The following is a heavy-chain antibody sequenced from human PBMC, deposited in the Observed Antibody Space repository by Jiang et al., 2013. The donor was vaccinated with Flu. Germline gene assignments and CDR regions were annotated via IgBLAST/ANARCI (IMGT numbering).Heavy chain of an antibody. CDR1: GFTFTSYA. V-gene: IGHV3-23*01. D-gene: IGHD2-2*01. CDR2: INGAGGPT. CDR3: ARDRRVPDFQLLWGGFYFDS. Sequence: QLLESGGALVQPGRSLRLSCAASGFTFTSYALSWVRQVPGKGLEWVSSINGAGGPTYYADSVKGRFTISRDNSKNTLNLQMNSLRADDTVVYYCARDRRVPDFQLLWGGFYFDSWGQGTLVTVSS. J-gene: IGHJ4*02.